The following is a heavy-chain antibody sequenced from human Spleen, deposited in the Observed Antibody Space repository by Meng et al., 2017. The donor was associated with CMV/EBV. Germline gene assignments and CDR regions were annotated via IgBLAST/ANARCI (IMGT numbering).Heavy chain of an antibody. CDR1: GFTFIDYS. D-gene: IGHD6-19*01. V-gene: IGHV3-11*01. J-gene: IGHJ4*02. CDR3: VRDPLLNEAVTGRPDY. CDR2: ISGSGATI. Sequence: GESLKISCAASGFTFIDYSMSWIRQAPGKGLEWVSYISGSGATIYYADSVQGRFTIPRDNAKNSVFLQMHSLRAEDTAVYYCVRDPLLNEAVTGRPDYWGQGTLVTVSS.